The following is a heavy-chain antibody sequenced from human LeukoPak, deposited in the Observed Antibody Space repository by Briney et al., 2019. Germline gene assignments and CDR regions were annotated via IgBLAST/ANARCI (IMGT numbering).Heavy chain of an antibody. Sequence: HVASVKVSCKASGGTFSSYAISWVRQAPGQGLEWMGGIIPIFGTANYAQKFQGRVTITADKSTSTAYMELSSLRSEDTAVYYCARGPDFVVVPAAISYYYYYMDVWGKGTTVTVSS. J-gene: IGHJ6*03. CDR3: ARGPDFVVVPAAISYYYYYMDV. CDR1: GGTFSSYA. D-gene: IGHD2-2*02. V-gene: IGHV1-69*06. CDR2: IIPIFGTA.